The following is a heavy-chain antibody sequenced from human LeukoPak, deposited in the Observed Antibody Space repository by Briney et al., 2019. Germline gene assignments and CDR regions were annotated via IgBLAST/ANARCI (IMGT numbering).Heavy chain of an antibody. D-gene: IGHD6-19*01. CDR2: IKTDGSEI. CDR3: VKNDGWFHLAQ. CDR1: GFYFRDHW. Sequence: GSPRPSCAASGFYFRDHWMDWVRQAPGKGLAWGGHIKTDGSEIYYLDSLKGRISISRDNTNNALDLQMNSLRVEDTAVYYCVKNDGWFHLAQWGQGTLVTVSS. V-gene: IGHV3-7*03. J-gene: IGHJ4*02.